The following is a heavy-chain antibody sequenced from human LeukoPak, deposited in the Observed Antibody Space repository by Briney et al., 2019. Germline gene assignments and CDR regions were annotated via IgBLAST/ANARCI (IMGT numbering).Heavy chain of an antibody. J-gene: IGHJ4*02. CDR1: GESFSGYY. CDR2: INHSGST. D-gene: IGHD2-21*02. V-gene: IGHV4-34*01. CDR3: AREFRYGDLDY. Sequence: SETLSLTCAVYGESFSGYYWSWIRQPPGKGLEWIGEINHSGSTNYNPSLKSRVTISVDTSKNQFSLKLSSVTAADTAVYYCAREFRYGDLDYWGQGTLVTVSS.